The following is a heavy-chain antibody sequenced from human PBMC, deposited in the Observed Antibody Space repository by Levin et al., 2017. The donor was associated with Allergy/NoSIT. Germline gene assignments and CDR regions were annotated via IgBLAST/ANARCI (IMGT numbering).Heavy chain of an antibody. CDR2: ISGSGGST. CDR1: GFSFSSYA. Sequence: PGGSLRLSCAASGFSFSSYAMSWIRQAPGKGLEWVSGISGSGGSTFYAGSVKGRFTVSRDNSKKTLYLQMNSLRAEDTAVYYCATVGWRDYLTSVNWFDPWGQGTLVTVSS. CDR3: ATVGWRDYLTSVNWFDP. D-gene: IGHD4/OR15-4a*01. J-gene: IGHJ5*02. V-gene: IGHV3-23*01.